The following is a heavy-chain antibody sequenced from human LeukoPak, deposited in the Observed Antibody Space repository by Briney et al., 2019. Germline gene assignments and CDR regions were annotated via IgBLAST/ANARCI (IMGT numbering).Heavy chain of an antibody. CDR1: GGSISSHY. D-gene: IGHD3-16*01. V-gene: IGHV4-59*11. J-gene: IGHJ5*02. CDR3: ARESRGGGLNNWFDP. Sequence: PPQTLSLTCTVSGGSISSHYWSWVRQPAGKGLDWIGYIHYSGSTKYDPSLKSRVTISVVTPKNQFSLKLSSVTAADTAVYYCARESRGGGLNNWFDPWGQGTLVTVSS. CDR2: IHYSGST.